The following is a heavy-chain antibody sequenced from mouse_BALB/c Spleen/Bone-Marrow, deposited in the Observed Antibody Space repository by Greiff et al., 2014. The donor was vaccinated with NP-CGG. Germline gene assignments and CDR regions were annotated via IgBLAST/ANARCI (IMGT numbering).Heavy chain of an antibody. CDR2: IYPSNGRT. Sequence: VQLQQSGAELVKPGASVKLSCKASGYTFTSYWMHWMKQRPGQGLEWIGEIYPSNGRTNYNEKFKNKATLTVDKSSSTIYMQLSSLTSEDSAVCAGAGGNPFAYWGQGTLVTVSA. J-gene: IGHJ3*01. D-gene: IGHD2-1*01. CDR3: AGGNPFAY. CDR1: GYTFTSYW. V-gene: IGHV1S81*02.